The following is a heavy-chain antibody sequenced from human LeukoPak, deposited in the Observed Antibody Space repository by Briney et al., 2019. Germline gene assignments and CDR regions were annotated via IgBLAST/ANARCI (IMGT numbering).Heavy chain of an antibody. J-gene: IGHJ3*02. CDR3: AKDLTYYGSGSGAFDI. V-gene: IGHV3-23*01. CDR1: GFTFSSYA. CDR2: ISGSGGST. D-gene: IGHD3-10*01. Sequence: GGSLRLPCAASGFTFSSYAMSWVRQAPGKGLEWVSAISGSGGSTYYADSVKGRFTISRDNSKNTLYLQMNSLRAEDTAVYYCAKDLTYYGSGSGAFDIWGQGTMVTVSS.